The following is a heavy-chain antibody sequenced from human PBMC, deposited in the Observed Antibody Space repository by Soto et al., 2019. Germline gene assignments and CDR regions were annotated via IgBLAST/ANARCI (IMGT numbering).Heavy chain of an antibody. CDR3: ARDSSSWNFDY. D-gene: IGHD6-13*01. J-gene: IGHJ4*02. Sequence: GGSLRLSCAASGFTFSTYAMTWVRQAPGKGLESVSGISDNGGRTYYADSVKGRFTISRDNAKNSLYLQMNSLRDEDTAVYYCARDSSSWNFDYWGQGALVTVSS. V-gene: IGHV3-23*01. CDR2: ISDNGGRT. CDR1: GFTFSTYA.